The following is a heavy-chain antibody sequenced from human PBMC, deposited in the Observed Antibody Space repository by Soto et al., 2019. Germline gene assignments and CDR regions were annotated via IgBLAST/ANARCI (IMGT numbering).Heavy chain of an antibody. Sequence: PGGSLRLSCAASGFTFSSYSMNWVRQAPGKGLEWVSSISSSSSYIYYADSVKGRFTISRDNAKNSLYLQMNSLRAEDTAVYYCARESTYYDILTARYYYYMDVWGKGTTVTVSS. J-gene: IGHJ6*03. CDR1: GFTFSSYS. CDR2: ISSSSSYI. CDR3: ARESTYYDILTARYYYYMDV. V-gene: IGHV3-21*01. D-gene: IGHD3-9*01.